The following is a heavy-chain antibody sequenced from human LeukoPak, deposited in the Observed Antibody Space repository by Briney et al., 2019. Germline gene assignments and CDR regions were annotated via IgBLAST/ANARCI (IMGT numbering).Heavy chain of an antibody. CDR3: ASDSPYYGMDV. V-gene: IGHV3-74*01. CDR1: GLPFSSYW. J-gene: IGHJ6*02. Sequence: GGSLRLSCAASGLPFSSYWMHWVRQVPGKGLLWVSRINSDGSATIYADSVRGRFTISRDNAKNTLYLQMSGLRVEDTAVYHCASDSPYYGMDVWGQGTTVTVSS. CDR2: INSDGSAT.